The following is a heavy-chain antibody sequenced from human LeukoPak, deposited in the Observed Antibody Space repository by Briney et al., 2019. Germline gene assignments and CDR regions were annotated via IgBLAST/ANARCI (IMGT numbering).Heavy chain of an antibody. CDR3: AKGPLTEVAGTTWDY. Sequence: PGGSLRLSCAASGFTFSNSWMSWVRQAPGKGLEWVATIKPDGSAQYYVDSVKGRFTISRDNAKNSLFLQMNSLRAEDTAVYYCAKGPLTEVAGTTWDYWGQGTLVTVSS. V-gene: IGHV3-7*03. D-gene: IGHD6-19*01. CDR1: GFTFSNSW. J-gene: IGHJ4*02. CDR2: IKPDGSAQ.